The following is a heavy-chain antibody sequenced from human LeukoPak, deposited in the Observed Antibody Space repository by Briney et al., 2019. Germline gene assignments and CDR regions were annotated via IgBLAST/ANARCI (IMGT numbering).Heavy chain of an antibody. CDR1: GSTFSSYS. J-gene: IGHJ6*02. CDR3: ARDQSITIFGVVSGMDV. V-gene: IGHV3-48*01. Sequence: GGSLRLSCAASGSTFSSYSMNWVRQAPGKGLEWVSYISSSSSTIYYADSVKGRFTISRDNAKNSLYLQMNSLRAEDTAVYYCARDQSITIFGVVSGMDVWGQGTTVTVSS. D-gene: IGHD3-3*01. CDR2: ISSSSSTI.